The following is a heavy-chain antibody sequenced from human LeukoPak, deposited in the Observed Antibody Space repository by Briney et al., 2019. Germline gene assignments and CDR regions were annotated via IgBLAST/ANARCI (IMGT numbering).Heavy chain of an antibody. J-gene: IGHJ4*02. CDR2: ISSASTYI. D-gene: IGHD5-18*01. Sequence: GGSLRLSCAASGFTFSSYSMNWVRQAPGKGLEWVSAISSASTYIYYADSVKGRFTISRDNAKNSLYLQMNSLRAEDTAMYYCARLVWDTTMADGDIDSWGQGTLLIVSS. CDR1: GFTFSSYS. CDR3: ARLVWDTTMADGDIDS. V-gene: IGHV3-21*01.